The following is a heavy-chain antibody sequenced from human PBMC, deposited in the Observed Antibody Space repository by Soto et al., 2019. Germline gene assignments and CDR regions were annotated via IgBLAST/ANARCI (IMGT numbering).Heavy chain of an antibody. CDR2: IYSGGST. J-gene: IGHJ4*02. CDR1: GFTVSSNY. V-gene: IGHV3-53*01. CDR3: AREVSEAKFDY. Sequence: PGGSLRLSCASSGFTVSSNYMSLVRQAPGKGLEWVSVIYSGGSTYYADSVKGRFTISRDNSKNTLYLQMNSLRAEDTAVYYCAREVSEAKFDYWGQGTLVTVSS.